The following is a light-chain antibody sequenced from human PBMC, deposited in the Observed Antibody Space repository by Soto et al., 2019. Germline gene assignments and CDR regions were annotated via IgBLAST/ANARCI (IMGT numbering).Light chain of an antibody. V-gene: IGLV4-69*01. CDR3: QTWGTGIVV. J-gene: IGLJ2*01. Sequence: QLVLTQSPSASASLGASVKLTCTLSSGHSSYAIAWHQQQPEKGPRYLMNLNIDGSHSKGDGIPDRFSGSSSGAERYLTISSLQSEDDADYYCQTWGTGIVVFGGGTKLTVL. CDR2: LNIDGSH. CDR1: SGHSSYA.